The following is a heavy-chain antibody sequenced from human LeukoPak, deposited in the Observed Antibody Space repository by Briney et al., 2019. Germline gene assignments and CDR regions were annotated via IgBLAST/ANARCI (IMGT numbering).Heavy chain of an antibody. V-gene: IGHV4-38-2*01. D-gene: IGHD3-10*01. CDR3: ARVTRGMTYYYGSGSYSDYYYYYMDV. CDR1: GYSISSGYY. J-gene: IGHJ6*03. CDR2: IYHSGST. Sequence: SETLSLTCAVSGYSISSGYYWGWIRQPPGKGLEWIGSIYHSGSTYYNPSLKSRVTISVDTSKNQFSLKLSSVTAADTAVYYCARVTRGMTYYYGSGSYSDYYYYYMDVWGKRTTVTVSS.